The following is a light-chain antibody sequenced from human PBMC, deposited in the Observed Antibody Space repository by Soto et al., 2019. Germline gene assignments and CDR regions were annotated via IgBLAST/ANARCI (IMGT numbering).Light chain of an antibody. CDR3: LLAYSDRRV. V-gene: IGLV7-46*01. CDR2: DTD. J-gene: IGLJ3*02. CDR1: TGTVTSGHY. Sequence: QTVVTQEPSLTVSPGGTVTLTCGSSTGTVTSGHYPYWFQQKPGHAPRTLIHDTDNKHSWTPARFSGSLLGGKAALTLSGAQPEDEAEYYCLLAYSDRRVFGGGTKLTVL.